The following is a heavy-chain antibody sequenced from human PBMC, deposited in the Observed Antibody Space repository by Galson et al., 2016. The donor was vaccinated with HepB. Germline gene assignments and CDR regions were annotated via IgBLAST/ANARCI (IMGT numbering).Heavy chain of an antibody. J-gene: IGHJ4*02. CDR3: VRFYYGSMNYLFDS. CDR2: IYYSGAT. Sequence: SETLSPTCTVSGGSISGYYWSWIRQSPGNGLEYIGFIYYSGATYYHPSLKSRVTLSSDTSKNQVSLRLDSVTAADTALYFCVRFYYGSMNYLFDSWGQGTPVTVSS. CDR1: GGSISGYY. V-gene: IGHV4-59*03. D-gene: IGHD3-10*01.